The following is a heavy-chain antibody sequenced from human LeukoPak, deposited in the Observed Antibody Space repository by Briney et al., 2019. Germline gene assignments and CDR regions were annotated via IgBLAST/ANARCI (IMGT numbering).Heavy chain of an antibody. Sequence: PGRSLRLSCAASGFTFSGYAMHWVRQAPGKGLEWVAVISHDGSNKYYADSVKGRFTISRDNSKNTLYLQMNSLRAEDTAVYYCAVYGDYGIYGMDVWGQGTTVTVSS. CDR3: AVYGDYGIYGMDV. D-gene: IGHD4-17*01. V-gene: IGHV3-30*04. CDR1: GFTFSGYA. J-gene: IGHJ6*02. CDR2: ISHDGSNK.